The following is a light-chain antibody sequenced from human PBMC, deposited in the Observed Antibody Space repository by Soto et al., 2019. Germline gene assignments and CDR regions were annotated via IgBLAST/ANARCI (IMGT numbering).Light chain of an antibody. CDR1: RWHSSYA. CDR3: QTWGTDVSV. J-gene: IGLJ7*01. V-gene: IGLV4-69*01. CDR2: LNGDGSH. Sequence: QPVLSQWPSASSSLGASVKLTCTLRRWHSSYAIAWHQQQPEKGPRFLMRLNGDGSHNEGYGIPDRFSGSSSGAERYLTLSSLQSEDEAHYYCQTWGTDVSVFGGGTQLTVL.